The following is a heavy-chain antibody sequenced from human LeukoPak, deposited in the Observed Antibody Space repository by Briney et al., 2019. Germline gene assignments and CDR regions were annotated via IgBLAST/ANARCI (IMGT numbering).Heavy chain of an antibody. Sequence: ASVKVSCKASGYTFTSYGISWVRQAPGQGLEWMGWISAYNVDTNYVQELQGRVTMTTDTSTSTAYMELRSLRSDDTAVYYCARGGYCSGGSCYGYFDYWGQGTLVTVSS. CDR2: ISAYNVDT. CDR1: GYTFTSYG. V-gene: IGHV1-18*01. D-gene: IGHD2-15*01. CDR3: ARGGYCSGGSCYGYFDY. J-gene: IGHJ4*02.